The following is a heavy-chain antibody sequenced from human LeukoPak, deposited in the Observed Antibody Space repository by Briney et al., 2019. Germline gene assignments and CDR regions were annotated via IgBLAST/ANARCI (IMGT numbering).Heavy chain of an antibody. CDR2: INHSGST. Sequence: SETLSLTCAVYGGSFSGYYWSWIRQPPGKGLEWIGEINHSGSTNYNPSLKSRVTISVDTSKNQFSLKLSSVTAADTAVYYCARHDYGGNIYYWGQGTLVTVSS. J-gene: IGHJ4*02. V-gene: IGHV4-34*01. CDR1: GGSFSGYY. CDR3: ARHDYGGNIYY. D-gene: IGHD4-23*01.